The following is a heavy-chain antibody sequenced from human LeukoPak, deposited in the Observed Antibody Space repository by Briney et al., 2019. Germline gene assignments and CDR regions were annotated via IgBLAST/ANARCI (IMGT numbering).Heavy chain of an antibody. CDR1: GYSISGGYY. CDR3: ARNNSNGFDF. CDR2: IFQSVST. J-gene: IGHJ4*02. D-gene: IGHD6-19*01. Sequence: SETLSLTCTVSGYSISGGYYWGWIRQPPGRGLEWIGTIFQSVSTYYNPSLKSRVTTSVDTSKNQFSLKLSSVTAADTAVYYCARNNSNGFDFWSQGTLVTVSS. V-gene: IGHV4-38-2*02.